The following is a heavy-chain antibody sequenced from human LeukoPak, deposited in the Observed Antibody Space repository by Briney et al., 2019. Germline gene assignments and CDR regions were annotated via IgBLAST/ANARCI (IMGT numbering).Heavy chain of an antibody. CDR2: IYYSGST. J-gene: IGHJ3*02. V-gene: IGHV4-59*01. D-gene: IGHD3-10*01. Sequence: SETLSLTCTVSGGSISSYYWSWIRQPPGKGLEWIGYIYYSGSTNYNPSLKSRVTISVDTSKNQFSLKLSSVTAADTAVYYCASWGVYYGSGHRNAFDIWGQGTMVTVSS. CDR1: GGSISSYY. CDR3: ASWGVYYGSGHRNAFDI.